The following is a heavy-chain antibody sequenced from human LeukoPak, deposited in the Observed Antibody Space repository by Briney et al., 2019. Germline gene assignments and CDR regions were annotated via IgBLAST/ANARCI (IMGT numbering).Heavy chain of an antibody. CDR1: GFSLSTLGLC. CDR2: IDWDDDK. Sequence: KAGPTLFHPPPTLTLTCVVSGFSLSTLGLCVSWIRQPPGKALEWLALIDWDDDKYYCTSLKTRLTISKDTSKNQVVLTMTNMDPADTATYYCARISRDDYGDYDYFDYWGQGTLVTVSS. CDR3: ARISRDDYGDYDYFDY. V-gene: IGHV2-70*01. D-gene: IGHD4-17*01. J-gene: IGHJ4*02.